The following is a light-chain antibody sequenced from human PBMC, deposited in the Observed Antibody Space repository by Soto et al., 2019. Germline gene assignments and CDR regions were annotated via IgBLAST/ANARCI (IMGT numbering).Light chain of an antibody. CDR2: AAS. CDR1: QSISSY. J-gene: IGKJ1*01. V-gene: IGKV1-39*01. CDR3: QQSYSTPWT. Sequence: DIQMTQSPSSLSASVGDRVTITCRASQSISSYLNCYQQKPGKAPKLLIYAASSLQSGVPSTFSGSGSGTDFTLTISSLQPEDFATYYCQQSYSTPWTFGPGTKV.